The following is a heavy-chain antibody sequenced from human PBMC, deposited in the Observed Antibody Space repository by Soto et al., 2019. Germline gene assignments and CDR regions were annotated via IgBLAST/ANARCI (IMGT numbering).Heavy chain of an antibody. Sequence: QLQLQESGPGLVKPSETLSLTCTVSGGSISSSSYYWGWIRQPPGKGLEWIGSIYYSGSTYYNPSLKSRVTIPEDTSKNQFSLKLSSVTAADTAVYYCARHGYSSSSTWFDPWGQGTLVTVSS. D-gene: IGHD6-6*01. CDR1: GGSISSSSYY. CDR2: IYYSGST. CDR3: ARHGYSSSSTWFDP. J-gene: IGHJ5*02. V-gene: IGHV4-39*01.